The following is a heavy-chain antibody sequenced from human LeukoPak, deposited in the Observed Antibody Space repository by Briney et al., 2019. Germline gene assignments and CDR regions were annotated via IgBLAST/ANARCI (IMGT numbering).Heavy chain of an antibody. CDR1: GFTFSTYG. Sequence: GGSLRLSCAASGFTFSTYGMSWVRQAPGKGLEWVSGISFRGDSTYYADSVKGRFTISRDTSENTLYLQMNSLRAEDTAVYYCARDIEEQWLRWAFVYWGQGTLVTVSS. D-gene: IGHD5-12*01. CDR2: ISFRGDST. J-gene: IGHJ4*02. CDR3: ARDIEEQWLRWAFVY. V-gene: IGHV3-23*01.